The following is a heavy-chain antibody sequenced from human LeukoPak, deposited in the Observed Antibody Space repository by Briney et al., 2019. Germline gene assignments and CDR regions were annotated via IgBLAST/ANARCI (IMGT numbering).Heavy chain of an antibody. D-gene: IGHD3-22*01. CDR3: ARATYYYDSSGYYPYMDV. CDR1: GGSISGYY. CDR2: IYHSGST. Sequence: PSETLSLTCTVSGGSISGYYWSWIRQPPGKGLEWIGDIYHSGSTNYNPSLKSRVTLSVETSKNQFSLKLSSVTAADRAGCYCARATYYYDSSGYYPYMDVWGKGTPVTVSS. V-gene: IGHV4-59*01. J-gene: IGHJ6*03.